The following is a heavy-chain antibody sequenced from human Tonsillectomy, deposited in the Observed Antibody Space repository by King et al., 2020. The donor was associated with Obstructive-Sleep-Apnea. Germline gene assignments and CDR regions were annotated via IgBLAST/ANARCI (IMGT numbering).Heavy chain of an antibody. CDR2: IDPKDSYT. V-gene: IGHV5-10-1*01. Sequence: VQLVESGAEVKKPGESLRISCKASGYSFTNHWIIWVRQMPGKGLGWMGKIDPKDSYTNYSPSFQGHVSFSVDKSISTAYLQWSSLEASDTAMYYCARRYYYGLGTFLYFDLWGRGTLVTVSS. CDR1: GYSFTNHW. J-gene: IGHJ2*01. D-gene: IGHD3-10*01. CDR3: ARRYYYGLGTFLYFDL.